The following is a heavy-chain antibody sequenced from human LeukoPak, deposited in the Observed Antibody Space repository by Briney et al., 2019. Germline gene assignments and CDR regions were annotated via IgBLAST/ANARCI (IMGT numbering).Heavy chain of an antibody. Sequence: GGSLRLSCAISGLTFHDYAMTWVRQAPGKGLEWVSTIVGDSSKTYYADSVKGRFTISRDDSNYMLFLHMNNLRAEDTAIYYCAKQPYNYYYLDVWGKGTTVTVSS. D-gene: IGHD2-21*01. CDR3: AKQPYNYYYLDV. CDR2: IVGDSSKT. V-gene: IGHV3-23*01. J-gene: IGHJ6*03. CDR1: GLTFHDYA.